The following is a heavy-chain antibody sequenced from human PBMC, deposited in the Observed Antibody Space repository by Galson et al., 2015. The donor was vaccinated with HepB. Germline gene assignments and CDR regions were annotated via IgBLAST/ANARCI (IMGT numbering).Heavy chain of an antibody. CDR3: ARGGGWWELLLVYAFDI. J-gene: IGHJ3*02. V-gene: IGHV3-11*05. CDR2: ISSSSSYT. Sequence: SLRLSCAASGFTFSDYYMSWIRQAPGKGLEWVSHISSSSSYTNYADSVKGRFTISRDNAKNSLYLQMNSLRAEDTAVYYCARGGGWWELLLVYAFDIWGQGTMVTVSS. CDR1: GFTFSDYY. D-gene: IGHD1-26*01.